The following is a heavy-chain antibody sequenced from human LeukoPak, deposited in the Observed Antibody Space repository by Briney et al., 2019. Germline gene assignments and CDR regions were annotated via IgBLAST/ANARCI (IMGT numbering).Heavy chain of an antibody. J-gene: IGHJ4*02. V-gene: IGHV3-23*01. D-gene: IGHD5-24*01. CDR3: AKRLLGSSLEDY. CDR2: ISGSGGST. Sequence: PGGSLRLSCAASGFTFSSYAMSWVRQAPGKGLEWVSAISGSGGSTHYADSVKGRFTISRDNSKNTLYLQMNSLRAEDTAVYYCAKRLLGSSLEDYWGQGTLVTVSS. CDR1: GFTFSSYA.